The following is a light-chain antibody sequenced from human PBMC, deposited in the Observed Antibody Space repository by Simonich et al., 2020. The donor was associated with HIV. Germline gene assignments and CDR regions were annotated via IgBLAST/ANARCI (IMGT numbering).Light chain of an antibody. CDR3: AAWDDSLSGWV. CDR1: SSNIGGNT. CDR2: SNN. Sequence: QSVLTQPPSASGTPGQRVTISCSGSSSNIGGNTVNWYQQLPGTAPKLLIYSNNQRPSGVPDRFSGSKSGTSASLAISGHRSEDEADYYCAAWDDSLSGWVFGGGTKLTVL. J-gene: IGLJ3*02. V-gene: IGLV1-44*01.